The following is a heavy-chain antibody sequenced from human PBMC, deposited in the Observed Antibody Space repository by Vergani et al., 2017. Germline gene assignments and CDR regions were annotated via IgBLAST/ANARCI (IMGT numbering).Heavy chain of an antibody. D-gene: IGHD3-22*01. Sequence: QVQLVESGGGVVQPGRSLRLSCAASGFTFSSYAMHWVRQAPGKGLEWVAVISYDGSNKYYADSVKGRFTISRDNSKNTLYLQMNSLRAEDTAVYYCARGPHYYDSSGYPRVFDYWGQGTLVTVSS. CDR3: ARGPHYYDSSGYPRVFDY. V-gene: IGHV3-30*01. CDR1: GFTFSSYA. CDR2: ISYDGSNK. J-gene: IGHJ4*02.